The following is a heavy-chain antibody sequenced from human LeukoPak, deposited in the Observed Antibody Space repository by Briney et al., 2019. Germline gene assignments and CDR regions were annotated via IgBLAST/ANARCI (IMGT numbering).Heavy chain of an antibody. CDR2: ISAYNGNT. D-gene: IGHD3-9*01. CDR3: ARDPLLRYFLEQGGLRYFDY. J-gene: IGHJ4*02. Sequence: WASVTVSCTASGYTFTSYGISWVRQAPGQGLEWMGWISAYNGNTNYAQKLQGRVTMTTGTSTSTAYMELRSLRSDDTAVYYCARDPLLRYFLEQGGLRYFDYWGQGTLVTVSS. CDR1: GYTFTSYG. V-gene: IGHV1-18*01.